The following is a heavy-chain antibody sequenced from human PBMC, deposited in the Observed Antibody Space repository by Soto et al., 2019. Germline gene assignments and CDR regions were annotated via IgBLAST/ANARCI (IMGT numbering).Heavy chain of an antibody. CDR2: MNPNSGNT. Sequence: QVQLVQSGAEVKKPGASVKVSCKASGYTFTSYDINWVRQATGQGLEWMGWMNPNSGNTGYAQKLQGRVTMIRNTSTSTTYMVLSSLRSEDAAVYYCAGGRIAARPKVYYYYYMDVWGKGTTVTVSS. CDR3: AGGRIAARPKVYYYYYMDV. V-gene: IGHV1-8*01. J-gene: IGHJ6*03. CDR1: GYTFTSYD. D-gene: IGHD6-6*01.